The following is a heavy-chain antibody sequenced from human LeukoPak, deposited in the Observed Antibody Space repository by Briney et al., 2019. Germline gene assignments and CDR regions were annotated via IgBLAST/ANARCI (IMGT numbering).Heavy chain of an antibody. CDR1: GYTFTGYY. J-gene: IGHJ3*02. Sequence: ASVKVSCKASGYTFTGYYMHWVRQAPGQGLEWIGWINPNSGGTNYAQKFQGRVTMTRDTSISTAYMELSRLRSDDTAVYYCASVGSSGYYGISFAFDIWGQGTMVTVSS. CDR3: ASVGSSGYYGISFAFDI. D-gene: IGHD3-22*01. CDR2: INPNSGGT. V-gene: IGHV1-2*02.